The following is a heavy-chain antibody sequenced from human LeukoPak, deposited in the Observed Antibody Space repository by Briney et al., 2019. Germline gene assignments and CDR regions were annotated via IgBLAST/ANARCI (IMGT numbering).Heavy chain of an antibody. J-gene: IGHJ4*02. Sequence: RASVKVSCKASGYTFTSYYMHWVRQAPGQGLEWMGIINPSGGSTSYAQKFQGRVTNTRDTSTRTVYMELSSLRSEDTAVYYCAGARGGVPAAMIPLDYWGQGTLVTVSS. CDR3: AGARGGVPAAMIPLDY. CDR2: INPSGGST. V-gene: IGHV1-46*01. CDR1: GYTFTSYY. D-gene: IGHD2-2*01.